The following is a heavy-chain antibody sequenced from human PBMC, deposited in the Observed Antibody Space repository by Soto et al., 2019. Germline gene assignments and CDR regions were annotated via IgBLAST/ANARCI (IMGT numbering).Heavy chain of an antibody. V-gene: IGHV1-69*13. D-gene: IGHD2-2*02. CDR3: ATHRQYCSSTICYTPPGMDV. CDR1: GGTFSSYA. Sequence: SVKVSCKASGGTFSSYAISWVRQAPGQGLEWMGGIIPIFGTANYAQKFQGRVTITADESTSTAYMELSSLRSEDTAVYYCATHRQYCSSTICYTPPGMDVWGQGPTVTV. J-gene: IGHJ6*02. CDR2: IIPIFGTA.